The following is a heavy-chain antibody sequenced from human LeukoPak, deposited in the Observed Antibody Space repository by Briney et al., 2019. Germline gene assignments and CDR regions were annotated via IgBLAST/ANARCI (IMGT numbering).Heavy chain of an antibody. V-gene: IGHV3-74*01. CDR1: GFTFSSYW. Sequence: GGSLRLSCAASGFTFSSYWMHWVRQAPGKGLVWVSRINSDGSSTSYADSVKGRFTISRDNAKNTLYLQMNSLRAEDTAVYYCAKGAVAGNQKPEGYWGQGTLVTVSS. CDR3: AKGAVAGNQKPEGY. CDR2: INSDGSST. J-gene: IGHJ4*02. D-gene: IGHD6-19*01.